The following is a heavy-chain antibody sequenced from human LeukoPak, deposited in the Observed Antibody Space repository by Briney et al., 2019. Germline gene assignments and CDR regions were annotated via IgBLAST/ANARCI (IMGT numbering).Heavy chain of an antibody. CDR1: GGSINTSSYY. CDR2: MYYTGTL. D-gene: IGHD2/OR15-2a*01. J-gene: IGHJ5*02. V-gene: IGHV4-39*01. CDR3: AKHEDIVTVPATSWFDP. Sequence: SETLSLTCTVSGGSINTSSYYWGRIRQAPGKGLEWIGSMYYTGTLYYNPSLKSRVTISVGTSKNQFSLKLGSVTAADTAVYYCAKHEDIVTVPATSWFDPWGPRTLVTVSS.